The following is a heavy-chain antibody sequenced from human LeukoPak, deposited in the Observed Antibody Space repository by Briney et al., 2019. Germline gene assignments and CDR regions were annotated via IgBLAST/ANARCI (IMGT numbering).Heavy chain of an antibody. J-gene: IGHJ6*04. D-gene: IGHD6-19*01. Sequence: PSETLSLTCTVSGDSMRGYYWSWIRRPPGKGLEWIGYTYYSGGTNYNPSLKGRVTISVDTSKNQFSLKLSSVSAADTAVYYCARERIAVAGTPLLDVWGKGTTVTVSS. CDR1: GDSMRGYY. CDR3: ARERIAVAGTPLLDV. V-gene: IGHV4-59*01. CDR2: TYYSGGT.